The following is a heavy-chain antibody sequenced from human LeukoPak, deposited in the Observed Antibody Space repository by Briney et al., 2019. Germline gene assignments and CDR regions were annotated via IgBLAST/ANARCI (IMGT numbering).Heavy chain of an antibody. CDR2: IWYDGSNE. J-gene: IGHJ3*02. D-gene: IGHD5-18*01. V-gene: IGHV3-33*01. CDR1: GFTFSSYG. Sequence: GGSLRLSCAASGFTFSSYGMHWVRQAPGKGLEWVAVIWYDGSNEYYADSVKGRFTISRDNSKNTLYLQMNSLRAEDTAVYYCARGATWIQLWLRAFDIWGQGTMVTISS. CDR3: ARGATWIQLWLRAFDI.